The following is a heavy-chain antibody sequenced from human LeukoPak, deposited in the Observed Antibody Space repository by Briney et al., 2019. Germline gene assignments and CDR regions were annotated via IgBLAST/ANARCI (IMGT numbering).Heavy chain of an antibody. Sequence: SETLSLTCTVSGGSISSYYWSWIRQPPGKGLEWIGYIYNSGSTNYNPSLKSRVTISLDTSKNQFSLKLSSVTAADTAVYYCARAPGYCGGSSCYFFDYWDQGTLVTVSS. CDR3: ARAPGYCGGSSCYFFDY. J-gene: IGHJ4*02. CDR1: GGSISSYY. CDR2: IYNSGST. V-gene: IGHV4-59*01. D-gene: IGHD2-15*01.